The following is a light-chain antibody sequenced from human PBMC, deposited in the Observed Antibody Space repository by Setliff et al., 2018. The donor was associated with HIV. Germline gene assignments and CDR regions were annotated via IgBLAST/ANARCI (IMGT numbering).Light chain of an antibody. V-gene: IGLV2-14*01. CDR1: SSDVGGYKH. CDR3: SSYTDSSAYV. CDR2: EVS. J-gene: IGLJ1*01. Sequence: QSVLAQAASVSGSPGQSITISCTGTSSDVGGYKHVSWYQQHPGKAPKLMIYEVSNRPSGVSNRFSGSKSGNTASLTISGLQAEDETDYYCSSYTDSSAYVFGTGTKVTVL.